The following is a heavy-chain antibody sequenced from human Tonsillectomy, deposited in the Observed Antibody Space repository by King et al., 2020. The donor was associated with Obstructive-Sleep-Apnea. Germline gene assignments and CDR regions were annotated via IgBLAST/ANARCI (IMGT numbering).Heavy chain of an antibody. CDR3: AREDPYYDILTGYYAPDY. CDR1: GYTFTSYG. CDR2: ISAYNGNT. Sequence: VQLVESGAEVKKPGASVKVSCTASGYTFTSYGISWVRQDPGQGLEWMGWISAYNGNTNYAQQLQGRVTMTTDTSTSTAYMELRSLRSDDTAVYYCAREDPYYDILTGYYAPDYWGQGTLVTVSS. J-gene: IGHJ4*02. V-gene: IGHV1-18*01. D-gene: IGHD3-9*01.